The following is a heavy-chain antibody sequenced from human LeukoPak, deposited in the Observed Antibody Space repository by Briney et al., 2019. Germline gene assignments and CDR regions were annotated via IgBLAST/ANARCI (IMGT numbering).Heavy chain of an antibody. V-gene: IGHV4-59*08. J-gene: IGHJ4*02. CDR2: IYYSGST. D-gene: IGHD3-9*01. CDR3: ATEDILTGYNIFDY. Sequence: SETLSLTCTVSGGSISSYYWSWIRQPPGKGLEWIGYIYYSGSTNYNPSLKRRVTISVDTSKNQFSLKLSSVTAADTAVYYCATEDILTGYNIFDYWGQGTLVTVSS. CDR1: GGSISSYY.